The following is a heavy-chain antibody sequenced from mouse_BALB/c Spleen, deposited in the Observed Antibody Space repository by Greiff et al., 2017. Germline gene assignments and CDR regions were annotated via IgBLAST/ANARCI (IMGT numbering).Heavy chain of an antibody. J-gene: IGHJ2*01. V-gene: IGHV3-2*02. Sequence: DVQLQESGPGLVKPSQSLSLTCTVTGYSITSDYAWNWIRQFPGNKLEWMGYISYSGSTSYNPSLKSRISITRDTSKNQFFLQLNSVTTEDTATYYCARNYRYGGYYFDYWGQGTTLTVSS. D-gene: IGHD2-14*01. CDR2: ISYSGST. CDR1: GYSITSDYA. CDR3: ARNYRYGGYYFDY.